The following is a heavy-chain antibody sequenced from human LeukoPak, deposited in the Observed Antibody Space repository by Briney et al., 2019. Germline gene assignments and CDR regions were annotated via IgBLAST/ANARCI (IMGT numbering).Heavy chain of an antibody. Sequence: SETLSLTRAVNGGSFSGHYWTWIRQPPGKGLEWIGEINHIGTTNNNLSLNSRVTISLDASKSQVSLKLSSVTAADTAVYYCARASRLGTYYFMDVWALGPRSPSP. CDR1: GGSFSGHY. CDR3: ARASRLGTYYFMDV. V-gene: IGHV4-34*01. J-gene: IGHJ6*03. D-gene: IGHD1-7*01. CDR2: INHIGTT.